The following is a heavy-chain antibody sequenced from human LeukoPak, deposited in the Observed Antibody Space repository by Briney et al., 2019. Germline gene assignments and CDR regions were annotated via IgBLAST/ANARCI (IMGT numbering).Heavy chain of an antibody. D-gene: IGHD3-10*01. Sequence: GGSLRLSCAASGFTFSDHYMDWVRQAPGKGLEWVGRTRNKANSYTTEYAASVKGSFTISRDASKNSLYLKMNSLKTEDTAVYYCARVRITMVRGVKHDAFDIWGQGTMVTVSS. CDR2: TRNKANSYTT. V-gene: IGHV3-72*01. J-gene: IGHJ3*02. CDR3: ARVRITMVRGVKHDAFDI. CDR1: GFTFSDHY.